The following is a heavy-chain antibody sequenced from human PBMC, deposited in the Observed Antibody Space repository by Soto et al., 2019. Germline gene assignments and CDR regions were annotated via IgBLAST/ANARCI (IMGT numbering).Heavy chain of an antibody. J-gene: IGHJ4*01. Sequence: GGSLRLSCAASGFTFSSYAMHWVRQAPGKGLEWVAVISYDGSNKYYADSVKGRFTISRDNSKNTLYLQMNSLRAEDTAVYYCARDRSAGVCSSTSCYRSALFDYWGHATLVPSPQ. CDR1: GFTFSSYA. CDR2: ISYDGSNK. D-gene: IGHD2-2*02. V-gene: IGHV3-30-3*01. CDR3: ARDRSAGVCSSTSCYRSALFDY.